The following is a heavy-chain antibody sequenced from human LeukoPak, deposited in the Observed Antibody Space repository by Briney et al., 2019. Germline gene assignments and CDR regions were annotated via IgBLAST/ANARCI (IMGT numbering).Heavy chain of an antibody. D-gene: IGHD6-13*01. CDR3: ARRGYSDSWRHSPFDY. J-gene: IGHJ4*02. CDR2: IYHSGST. CDR1: SDSISSSSYY. V-gene: IGHV4-39*01. Sequence: PSETLSLTCTVPSDSISSSSYYWGWIRQPPGKGLEWIGNIYHSGSTYYNPSLTSRVTISVDTSKKQFSLKLSSVTASDTAVYYCARRGYSDSWRHSPFDYWGQGTLVTVSS.